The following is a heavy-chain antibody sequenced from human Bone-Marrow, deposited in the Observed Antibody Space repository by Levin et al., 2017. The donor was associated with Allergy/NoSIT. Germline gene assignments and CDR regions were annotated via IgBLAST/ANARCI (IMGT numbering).Heavy chain of an antibody. CDR1: GYTFTSYG. CDR3: ARGHYDILTGYYAGTYYGMDV. D-gene: IGHD3-9*01. V-gene: IGHV1-18*01. CDR2: ISAYNGNT. J-gene: IGHJ6*02. Sequence: VASVKVSCKASGYTFTSYGISWVRQAPGQGLEWMGWISAYNGNTNYAQKLQGRVTMTTDTSTSTAYMELRSLRSDDTAVYYCARGHYDILTGYYAGTYYGMDVWGQGTTVTVSS.